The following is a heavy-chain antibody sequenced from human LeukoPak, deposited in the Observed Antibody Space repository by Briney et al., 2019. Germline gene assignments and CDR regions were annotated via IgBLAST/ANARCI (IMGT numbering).Heavy chain of an antibody. CDR2: IYYSGST. CDR1: GGSISSYY. J-gene: IGHJ4*02. Sequence: SETLSLTCTVSGGSISSYYWGWIRQPPGKGLEWIGSIYYSGSTYYNPSLKSRVTISVDTSKNQFSLKLSSVTAAGTAVYYCARHLFYYRALHYFDYWGQGTLVTVSS. CDR3: ARHLFYYRALHYFDY. D-gene: IGHD2-8*01. V-gene: IGHV4-39*01.